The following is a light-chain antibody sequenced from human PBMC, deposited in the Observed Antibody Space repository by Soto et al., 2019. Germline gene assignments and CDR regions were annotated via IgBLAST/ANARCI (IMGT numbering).Light chain of an antibody. CDR1: QGISSW. J-gene: IGKJ5*01. CDR2: AAS. CDR3: QQANSFPPT. V-gene: IGKV1-12*01. Sequence: IEMTQSPSSLPATVGDPVTITCRASQGISSWLAWYQQKRGKAPKLLIYAASSLQSGVPSRFRGSGSGTDFTLTISSLQPEDFATYYCQQANSFPPTFGQGTRLEIK.